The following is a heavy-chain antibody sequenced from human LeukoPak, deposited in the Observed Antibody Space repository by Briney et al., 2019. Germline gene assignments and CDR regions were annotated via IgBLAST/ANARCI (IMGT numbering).Heavy chain of an antibody. CDR1: GGTFSSYG. Sequence: SVNVSCKASGGTFSSYGISWVRQAPGQGLEWMGGIIPIFGTANYAQKFQGRVTITADESTSTAYMELSSLRSEDTAVYYCAREKVRQSGMDVWGQGTTVTVSS. J-gene: IGHJ6*02. CDR3: AREKVRQSGMDV. V-gene: IGHV1-69*13. D-gene: IGHD2-2*01. CDR2: IIPIFGTA.